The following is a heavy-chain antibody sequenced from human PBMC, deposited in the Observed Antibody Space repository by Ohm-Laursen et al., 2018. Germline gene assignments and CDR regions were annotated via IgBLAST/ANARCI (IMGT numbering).Heavy chain of an antibody. D-gene: IGHD6-19*01. Sequence: SLRLSCAASGFIFSSYAMSWVRQAPGKGLEWVSGISGSGGSTYYADSVKGRFTISRDNSKNTLYLQMNSLRAEDTAVYYCAKDFSSGWYVYYYYGMDVWGQGTTVTVSS. CDR3: AKDFSSGWYVYYYYGMDV. CDR1: GFIFSSYA. V-gene: IGHV3-23*01. CDR2: ISGSGGST. J-gene: IGHJ6*02.